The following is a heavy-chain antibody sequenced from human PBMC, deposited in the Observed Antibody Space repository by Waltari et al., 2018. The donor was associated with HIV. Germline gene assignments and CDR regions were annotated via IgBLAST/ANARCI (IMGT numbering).Heavy chain of an antibody. J-gene: IGHJ4*02. V-gene: IGHV1-69*18. Sequence: QVQLVQSGAEVKKPGSSVKVSCKASGHTFSRFAITWVRQAPGQGLEWMGRTSPMFGTPNYAEKFEGRVTITAVESTSTAYMELSSLTAEDTAVYYCAGEGPGGGNYLYWGQGTLVTVSS. CDR1: GHTFSRFA. CDR3: AGEGPGGGNYLY. CDR2: TSPMFGTP. D-gene: IGHD1-7*01.